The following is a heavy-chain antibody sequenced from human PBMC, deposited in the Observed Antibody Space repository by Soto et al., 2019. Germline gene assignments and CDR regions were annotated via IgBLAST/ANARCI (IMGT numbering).Heavy chain of an antibody. Sequence: PGESLKISCKGSGYSFTSYWIGWVRQMPGKGLEWMGIIYPGDSDTRYSPSFQGQVTISADKSISTAYLQWSSLKASDTAMYYCARRDFWSGYYSPFDYWGQGTLVTVPS. CDR2: IYPGDSDT. J-gene: IGHJ4*02. V-gene: IGHV5-51*01. CDR3: ARRDFWSGYYSPFDY. CDR1: GYSFTSYW. D-gene: IGHD3-3*01.